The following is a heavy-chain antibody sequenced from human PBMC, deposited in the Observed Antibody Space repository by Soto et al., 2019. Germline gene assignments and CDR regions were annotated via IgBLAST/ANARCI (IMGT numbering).Heavy chain of an antibody. Sequence: PGGSLRLSCTASGFTFGDYAMSWFRQAPGKGLEWVGFIRSKAYGGTTEYAASVKGRFTISRDDSKSIAYLQMNSLKTEDTAVYYCAKGGGYSSGTNDAFDIWGQGTMVTVSS. V-gene: IGHV3-49*03. D-gene: IGHD5-18*01. CDR2: IRSKAYGGTT. J-gene: IGHJ3*02. CDR3: AKGGGYSSGTNDAFDI. CDR1: GFTFGDYA.